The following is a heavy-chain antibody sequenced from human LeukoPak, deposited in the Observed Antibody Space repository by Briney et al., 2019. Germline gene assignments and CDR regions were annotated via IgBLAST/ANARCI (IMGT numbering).Heavy chain of an antibody. J-gene: IGHJ4*02. CDR2: IFSSDIT. CDR1: GGSISTFH. V-gene: IGHV4-4*09. D-gene: IGHD4-17*01. CDR3: ASGSDMTTVDY. Sequence: SETLSLTCSVSGGSISTFHWHWIRQPPGKGLEWVGYIFSSDITNYNPSLRSRVTISVDTSKNQFSLKLSSVTAADTAVYYCASGSDMTTVDYWGQGTLVTVSS.